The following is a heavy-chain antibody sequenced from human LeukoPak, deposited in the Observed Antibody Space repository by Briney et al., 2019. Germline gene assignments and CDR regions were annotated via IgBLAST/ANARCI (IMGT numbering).Heavy chain of an antibody. D-gene: IGHD6-13*01. Sequence: SETLSLTCTVSGYSISSGYYWGWIRQPPGKGLEWIGSIYHSGSTYYNPSLKSRVTISVDTSKNQFSLKLSSVTAADTAVYYCARDSSSSGGGFDYWGQGTLVTVSS. J-gene: IGHJ4*02. CDR2: IYHSGST. V-gene: IGHV4-38-2*02. CDR1: GYSISSGYY. CDR3: ARDSSSSGGGFDY.